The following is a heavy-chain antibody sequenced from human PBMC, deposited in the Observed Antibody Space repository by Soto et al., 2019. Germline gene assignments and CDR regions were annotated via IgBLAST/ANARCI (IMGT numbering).Heavy chain of an antibody. CDR2: IKEDGGER. CDR1: GFTFSNYW. D-gene: IGHD3-10*01. CDR3: ARAGSENDN. Sequence: EVQLVESGGGLVQPGGSLRLSCAASGFTFSNYWMTWVRQAPGKGLEWVANIKEDGGERNNVASLKARFTISRDNAKHSLYLPMNSLRAEDTAVYYCARAGSENDNWGQGTLVTVSS. J-gene: IGHJ4*01. V-gene: IGHV3-7*05.